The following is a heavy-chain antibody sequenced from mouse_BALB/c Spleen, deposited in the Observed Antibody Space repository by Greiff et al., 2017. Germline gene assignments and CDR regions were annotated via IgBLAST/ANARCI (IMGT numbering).Heavy chain of an antibody. CDR1: GFSLTSYG. D-gene: IGHD3-2*01. CDR3: ASFLDSSGAY. J-gene: IGHJ3*01. V-gene: IGHV2-9*02. CDR2: IWAGGST. Sequence: QVQLQQSGPGLVAPSQSLSITCTVSGFSLTSYGVHWVRQPPGKGLEWLGVIWAGGSTNYNSALMSRLSISKDNSKSQVFLKMNSLQTDDTAMYYCASFLDSSGAYWGQGTLVTVSA.